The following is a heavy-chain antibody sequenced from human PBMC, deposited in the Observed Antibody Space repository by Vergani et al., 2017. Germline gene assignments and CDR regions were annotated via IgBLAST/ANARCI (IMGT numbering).Heavy chain of an antibody. Sequence: EVQLVESGGGLVQPGGSLRLSCAASGFTFSSYDMHWVRHATGKGLEWVSAIGTAGDTYYPGSVKGRFTISRENAKNSLYLQMNSLRAGDTAGYYCARGAFGGVIDAFDIWGQGTMVTVSS. CDR3: ARGAFGGVIDAFDI. CDR1: GFTFSSYD. J-gene: IGHJ3*02. V-gene: IGHV3-13*01. D-gene: IGHD3-16*02. CDR2: IGTAGDT.